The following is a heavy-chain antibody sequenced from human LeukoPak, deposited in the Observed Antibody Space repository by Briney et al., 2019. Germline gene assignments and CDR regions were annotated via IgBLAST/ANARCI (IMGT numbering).Heavy chain of an antibody. CDR3: ASRRASTNYYDSSGYYPYYFDY. J-gene: IGHJ4*02. CDR2: IYYSGST. D-gene: IGHD3-22*01. V-gene: IGHV4-39*07. CDR1: GDSISSSSYY. Sequence: SETLSLTCTVSGDSISSSSYYWGWIRQPPGKGLEWIGTIYYSGSTYYNPSLKSRVTISVDTSKNQFSLKLSSVTAADTAVYYCASRRASTNYYDSSGYYPYYFDYWGQGTLVTVSS.